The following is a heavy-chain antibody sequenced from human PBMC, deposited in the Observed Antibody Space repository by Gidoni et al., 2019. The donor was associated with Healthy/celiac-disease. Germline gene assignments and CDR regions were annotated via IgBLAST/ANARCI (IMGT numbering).Heavy chain of an antibody. Sequence: QLQLQESCPGLVMPSETLSLTCTVSVGSISSSSYYWGWIRQPPGKGLEWIGSIYYSGSTYYNPSLKSRVTISVDTSKNQFSLKLSSVTAADTAVYYCARGGMRSGVDYWGQGTLVTVSS. D-gene: IGHD6-19*01. CDR1: VGSISSSSYY. CDR2: IYYSGST. J-gene: IGHJ4*02. V-gene: IGHV4-39*01. CDR3: ARGGMRSGVDY.